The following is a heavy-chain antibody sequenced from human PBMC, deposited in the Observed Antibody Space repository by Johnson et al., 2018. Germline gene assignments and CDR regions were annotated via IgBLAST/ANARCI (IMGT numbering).Heavy chain of an antibody. CDR2: LSGRGLNS. V-gene: IGHV3-23*04. CDR1: GFIFESQV. Sequence: EVQLVESGGGLVQPGGSLRLSCAASGFIFESQVMSWVRQAPGKGLAWVSSLSGRGLNSYYADSVKGRFRIARDNSKNTLYLEMRSRTAEDTALYDGSKVIKYTGFLIKNDAFDMWVPGTMVTVSS. J-gene: IGHJ3*02. CDR3: SKVIKYTGFLIKNDAFDM. D-gene: IGHD3-16*01.